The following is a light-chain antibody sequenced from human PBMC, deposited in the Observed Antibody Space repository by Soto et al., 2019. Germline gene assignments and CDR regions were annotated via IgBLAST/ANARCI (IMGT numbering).Light chain of an antibody. CDR2: AAS. CDR3: QQLNSYLALT. CDR1: QGISSY. V-gene: IGKV1-9*01. Sequence: DIQLTQSPSFLSASVGDRVTITCRASQGISSYLAWYQRKPGKAPKLLIYAASTLQSGVPSRFSGSGSGTEFTLTISILQPEDFATYYCQQLNSYLALTFGGGTKVEIK. J-gene: IGKJ4*01.